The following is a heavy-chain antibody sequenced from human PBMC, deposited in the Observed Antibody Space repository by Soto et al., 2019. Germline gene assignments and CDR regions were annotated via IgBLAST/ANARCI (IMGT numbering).Heavy chain of an antibody. J-gene: IGHJ3*01. V-gene: IGHV4-39*02. Sequence: LSLTCSVSGGSITTSSYNWDWIRQPPGKGLEWIGTIYYDGSTSYNPSLKSQVTISVDTSKNHFALKVNSVTAADTAVYYCARFYGNAFDVWGRGTVVTVSS. CDR2: IYYDGST. CDR3: ARFYGNAFDV. D-gene: IGHD3-10*01. CDR1: GGSITTSSYN.